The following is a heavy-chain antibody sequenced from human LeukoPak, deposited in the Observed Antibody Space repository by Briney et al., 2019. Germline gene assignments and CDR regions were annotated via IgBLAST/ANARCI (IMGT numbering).Heavy chain of an antibody. CDR3: ARVNNWFDP. Sequence: ASVKVSCKASGGTFSSYAISWVRQAPGQGLEWMGRIIPILGIANYAQKFQGRVTMTRNTSISTAYMELSSLRSEDTAVYYCARVNNWFDPWGQGTLVTVSS. CDR2: IIPILGIA. J-gene: IGHJ5*02. CDR1: GGTFSSYA. V-gene: IGHV1-69*04.